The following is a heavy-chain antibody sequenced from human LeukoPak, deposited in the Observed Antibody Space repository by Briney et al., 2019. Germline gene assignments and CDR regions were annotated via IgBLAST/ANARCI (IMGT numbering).Heavy chain of an antibody. CDR3: ARGGYCSGGSCYRIDP. CDR1: GFTFSSYS. V-gene: IGHV3-74*01. J-gene: IGHJ5*02. Sequence: PGGSLRLSCAASGFTFSSYSMNWVRQAPGKGLVWVARINSDGSSTSYADSVKGRFTISRDNAKNTLYLQMNSLRAEDTAVYYCARGGYCSGGSCYRIDPWGQGTLVTVSS. D-gene: IGHD2-15*01. CDR2: INSDGSST.